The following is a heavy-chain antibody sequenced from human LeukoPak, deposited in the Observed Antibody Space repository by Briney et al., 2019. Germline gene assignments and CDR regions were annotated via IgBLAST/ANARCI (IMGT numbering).Heavy chain of an antibody. J-gene: IGHJ3*02. CDR1: GGSISSYY. Sequence: SETLSLTCTVSGGSISSYYWSWIRQPPGKGLKWMGYVYYSGITNYNPSLKSRVTISVDTSKNQFSLQLSSVTAADTAVYYCAREGLLCGGDCYRDAFDIWGQGTMVTVSS. CDR3: AREGLLCGGDCYRDAFDI. V-gene: IGHV4-59*01. D-gene: IGHD2-21*02. CDR2: VYYSGIT.